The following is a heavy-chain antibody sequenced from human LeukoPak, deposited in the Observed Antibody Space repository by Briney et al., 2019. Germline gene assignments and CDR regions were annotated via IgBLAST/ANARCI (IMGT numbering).Heavy chain of an antibody. D-gene: IGHD1-1*01. V-gene: IGHV4-30-2*01. Sequence: SETLSLTCAVSGGSISSGGYSWSWIRQPPGKGLEWIGYIYHSGITYYNPSLKSRVTISVDKSKNQFSLKLSSVTAADTAIYYCAKANWVSNADAVWWGQGTQVTVSS. CDR3: AKANWVSNADAVW. CDR2: IYHSGIT. CDR1: GGSISSGGYS. J-gene: IGHJ4*02.